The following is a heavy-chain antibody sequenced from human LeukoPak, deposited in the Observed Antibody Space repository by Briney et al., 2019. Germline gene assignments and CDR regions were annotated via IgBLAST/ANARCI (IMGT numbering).Heavy chain of an antibody. CDR1: GGSISSSNYY. J-gene: IGHJ4*02. V-gene: IGHV4-39*07. D-gene: IGHD2/OR15-2a*01. Sequence: SETLSLTCIVSGGSISSSNYYWGWIRQSPGKGLEWIGSIYSRGSTYYNPSPKSRVIVSSDMSKNQFSLMLNSVTAADTAVYYCARRAFRQLDYWGQGTLVTVSS. CDR2: IYSRGST. CDR3: ARRAFRQLDY.